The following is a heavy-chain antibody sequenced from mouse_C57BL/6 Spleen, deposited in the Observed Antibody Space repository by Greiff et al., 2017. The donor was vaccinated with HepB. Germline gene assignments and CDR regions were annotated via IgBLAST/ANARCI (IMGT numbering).Heavy chain of an antibody. J-gene: IGHJ4*01. V-gene: IGHV5-16*01. Sequence: EVQRVESEGGLVQPGSSMKLSCTASGFTFSDYYMAWVRQVPEKGLEWVANINYDGSSTYYLDSLKSRFIISRDNAKNILYLQMSSLKSEDTATYYCARMIYDDGYYAMDYWGQGTSVTVSS. D-gene: IGHD2-12*01. CDR2: INYDGSST. CDR3: ARMIYDDGYYAMDY. CDR1: GFTFSDYY.